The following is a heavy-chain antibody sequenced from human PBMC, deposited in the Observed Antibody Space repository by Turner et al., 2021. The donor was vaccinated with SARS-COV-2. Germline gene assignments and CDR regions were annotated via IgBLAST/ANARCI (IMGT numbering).Heavy chain of an antibody. J-gene: IGHJ6*02. CDR3: ARDFLDIVATMFGQLNYYCMDV. V-gene: IGHV1-2*02. Sequence: QVQLVQSGAEVKQPGASVKVSCKASGYTFTGYYMHWVRQAPGQGLEWMGWINPNSGGTNYAQKCKGRVTRTRDTSISTAYMELSRLRSDDTAVYYCARDFLDIVATMFGQLNYYCMDVWGQGTTVTVSS. D-gene: IGHD5-12*01. CDR1: GYTFTGYY. CDR2: INPNSGGT.